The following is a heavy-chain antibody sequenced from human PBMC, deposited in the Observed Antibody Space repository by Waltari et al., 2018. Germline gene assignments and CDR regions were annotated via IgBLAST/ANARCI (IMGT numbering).Heavy chain of an antibody. CDR2: IFSGGST. CDR1: GFTVRSHY. Sequence: EVQLVVSGGGLVEPGGSLRRSCAASGFTVRSHYMGWVRQAPGKGLEWVSIIFSGGSTFSADSVKGRFTISRDNSKNTLFLQMNSLRAEDTAVYYCARRSSSGYYDYWGQGTLVTVSS. J-gene: IGHJ4*02. CDR3: ARRSSSGYYDY. D-gene: IGHD3-22*01. V-gene: IGHV3-66*04.